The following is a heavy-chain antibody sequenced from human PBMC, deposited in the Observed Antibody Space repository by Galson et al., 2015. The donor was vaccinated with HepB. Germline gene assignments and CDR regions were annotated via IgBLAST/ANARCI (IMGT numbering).Heavy chain of an antibody. CDR2: IIPMFDTA. CDR3: AATYYPDSSGHPPLFDYYYYGMDV. V-gene: IGHV1-69*06. CDR1: GGTFSSSV. D-gene: IGHD3-22*01. Sequence: SVKVSCKASGGTFSSSVISWVRQAPGQGLEWMGGIIPMFDTANYARRFQGRVTITADKSTSTVHMDLSSLRSDDPAVYYCAATYYPDSSGHPPLFDYYYYGMDVWGQGTMVTVSS. J-gene: IGHJ6*02.